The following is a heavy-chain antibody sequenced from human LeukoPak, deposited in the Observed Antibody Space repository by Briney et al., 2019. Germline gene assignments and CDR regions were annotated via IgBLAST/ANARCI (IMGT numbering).Heavy chain of an antibody. V-gene: IGHV5-51*01. CDR3: ARAPYYDFWAPPPGYHFDY. CDR2: IYPGDSDT. Sequence: GESLKISCKGSGYSFTSYWIGWVRQMPGKGLEWMGIIYPGDSDTRYSPSFQGRVTISADKSISTAYLQWSSLKASDTAMYYCARAPYYDFWAPPPGYHFDYWGQGTLVTVSS. D-gene: IGHD3-3*01. J-gene: IGHJ4*02. CDR1: GYSFTSYW.